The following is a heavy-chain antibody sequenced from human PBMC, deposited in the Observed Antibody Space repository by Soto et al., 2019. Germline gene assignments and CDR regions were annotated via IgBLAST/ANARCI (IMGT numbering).Heavy chain of an antibody. Sequence: QVQLQESGPGLVKPSQTLSLTCTVSGGSISSGGYYWSWIRQHPGKGLEWIGYIYYSGSTYYNPSPXSRVTISVDTXXNXFYXKLSSVTAADTAVYYCARERVTRIFGVVTSNWFDPWGQGTLVTVSS. CDR1: GGSISSGGYY. CDR2: IYYSGST. J-gene: IGHJ5*02. V-gene: IGHV4-31*03. CDR3: ARERVTRIFGVVTSNWFDP. D-gene: IGHD3-3*01.